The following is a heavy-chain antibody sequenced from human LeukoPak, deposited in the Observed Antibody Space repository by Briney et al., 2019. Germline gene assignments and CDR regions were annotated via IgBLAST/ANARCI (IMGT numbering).Heavy chain of an antibody. CDR2: ISSSSSCI. D-gene: IGHD6-13*01. V-gene: IGHV3-21*01. CDR3: ARRISSSWYNYAFDI. Sequence: PGGSLRLSCAASGFTFSSYSMNWVRQAPGKGLEWVSSISSSSSCIYYADSVKGRFTISRDNAKNSLYLQMNSLRAEDTAVYYCARRISSSWYNYAFDIWGQGTMVTVSS. CDR1: GFTFSSYS. J-gene: IGHJ3*02.